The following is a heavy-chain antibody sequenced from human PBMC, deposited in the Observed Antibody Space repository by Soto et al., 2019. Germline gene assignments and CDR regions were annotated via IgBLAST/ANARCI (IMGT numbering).Heavy chain of an antibody. CDR1: GGSISSYY. CDR3: ARIGVHYYYYGMDV. CDR2: IYYSGST. V-gene: IGHV4-59*01. Sequence: SETLSLTCTVSGGSISSYYWSWIRQPPGKGLEWIGYIYYSGSTNYNPSLKSRVTISVDTSKNQFSLKLSSVTAADTAVYYCARIGVHYYYYGMDVWGQGTTVTVSS. J-gene: IGHJ6*02.